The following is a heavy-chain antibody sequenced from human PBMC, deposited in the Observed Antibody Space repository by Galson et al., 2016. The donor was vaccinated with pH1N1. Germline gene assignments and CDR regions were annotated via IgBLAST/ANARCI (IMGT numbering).Heavy chain of an antibody. CDR3: ARAAFYDVDLLDWYFDH. CDR1: GFTFADYT. J-gene: IGHJ4*02. Sequence: SLRLSCAASGFTFADYTVHWVRQVPGKGLQWVGVISNDGSRMYYSDSVKGRFSVSRDNSKNTLYLQMNSLRGDDTAMYYCARAAFYDVDLLDWYFDHWGQGTLVTVSS. V-gene: IGHV3-30*04. CDR2: ISNDGSRM. D-gene: IGHD3/OR15-3a*01.